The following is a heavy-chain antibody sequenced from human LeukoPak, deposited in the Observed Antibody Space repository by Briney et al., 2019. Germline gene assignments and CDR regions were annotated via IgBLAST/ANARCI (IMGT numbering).Heavy chain of an antibody. CDR3: ARINRGPARGVRIMKIDY. D-gene: IGHD3-10*01. V-gene: IGHV3-66*01. CDR1: GFTVSSNY. Sequence: GGSLRLSCAVSGFTVSSNYMSLVRHAPGKGLEGVSVIYSGGSTYYADSVKGRFTISRDYSKNTLYLQMNSLRAADTAVYYCARINRGPARGVRIMKIDYWGQGTLVTVSS. CDR2: IYSGGST. J-gene: IGHJ4*02.